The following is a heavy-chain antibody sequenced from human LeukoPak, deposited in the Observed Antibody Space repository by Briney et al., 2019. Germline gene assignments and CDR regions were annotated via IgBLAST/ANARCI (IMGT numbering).Heavy chain of an antibody. J-gene: IGHJ6*02. CDR3: ARNWNIYYYYYYGMDV. CDR1: GYTFTSYG. Sequence: ASVKVSCKASGYTFTSYGISWVRQAPGQGLEWMGWISAYNGNTNYAQKLQGRVTMTTDTSTSTAYMELRSLRSDDTAVYYCARNWNIYYYYYYGMDVWGQGTTVTVSS. CDR2: ISAYNGNT. D-gene: IGHD1/OR15-1a*01. V-gene: IGHV1-18*01.